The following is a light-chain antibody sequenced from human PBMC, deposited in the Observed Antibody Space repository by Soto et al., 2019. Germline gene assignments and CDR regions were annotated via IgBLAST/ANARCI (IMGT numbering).Light chain of an antibody. CDR3: RHYGDSPPLA. Sequence: EIVLTQSPGTLSLSPGERATLSCRASQSVSYYLAWYQKKPGQAPRLLIYDTSTTASGIPYRFSGSGSGTDSTTAISRLEPEEFAVYCGTHWRHYGDSPPLAFGGGTKVEIK. CDR1: QSVSYY. V-gene: IGKV3-20*01. J-gene: IGKJ4*01. CDR2: DTS.